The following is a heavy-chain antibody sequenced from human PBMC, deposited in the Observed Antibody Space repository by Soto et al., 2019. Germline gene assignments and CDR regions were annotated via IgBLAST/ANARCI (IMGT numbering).Heavy chain of an antibody. J-gene: IGHJ5*02. CDR1: GYTFTGYF. Sequence: QVQLVQSGAEVKKPGASVKVSCKASGYTFTGYFMHWVRQAPGQGLEWMGWINPNSGATKYAQKFQGRVTLSRDTAISTADMELTGLRSDDTAVYYCARGGGTILAPLPWGQGTQVTVSS. D-gene: IGHD3-3*01. V-gene: IGHV1-2*02. CDR2: INPNSGAT. CDR3: ARGGGTILAPLP.